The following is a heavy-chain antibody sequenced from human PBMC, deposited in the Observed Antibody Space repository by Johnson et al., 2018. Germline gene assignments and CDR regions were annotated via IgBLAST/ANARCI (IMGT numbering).Heavy chain of an antibody. Sequence: VQLVESGGGLVQPGRSLRLSCAASGFTFDDYAMHWVRQAPGKGLEWVSGISWNSGSIGYADSVKGRFTISRDNAKNSLYLQMNRLRAEDTALYYWAKSTNYYYYYMDVWGKGTTVTVSS. D-gene: IGHD1-14*01. CDR1: GFTFDDYA. CDR2: ISWNSGSI. V-gene: IGHV3-9*01. J-gene: IGHJ6*03. CDR3: AKSTNYYYYYMDV.